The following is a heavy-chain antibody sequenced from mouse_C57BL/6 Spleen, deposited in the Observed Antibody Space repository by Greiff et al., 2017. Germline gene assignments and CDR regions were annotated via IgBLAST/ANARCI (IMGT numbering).Heavy chain of an antibody. CDR3: ARDDYYGSSYGVYFAY. V-gene: IGHV5-16*01. D-gene: IGHD1-1*01. CDR1: GFTFSDYY. J-gene: IGHJ3*01. CDR2: INYDGSST. Sequence: EVMLVESEGGLVQPGSSMKLSCTASGFTFSDYYMAWVRQVPEKGLEWVANINYDGSSTYYLDSLKSRFIISRDNAKNILYLQMSSLKSEDTATYYCARDDYYGSSYGVYFAYWGQGTLVTVSA.